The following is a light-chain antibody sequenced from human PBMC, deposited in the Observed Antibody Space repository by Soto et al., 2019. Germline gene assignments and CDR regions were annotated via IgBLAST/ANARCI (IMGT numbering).Light chain of an antibody. V-gene: IGKV3-15*01. J-gene: IGKJ1*01. CDR3: QQYNNWPVT. Sequence: EIVMTQSPATLSVSPXEXXTXSCRASQSVSSNLAWYQQKPGQAPRLLIYGASTRATGIPARFSGSGSGTEFTLTISSLQSEDFAVYYCQQYNNWPVTFGQGTKVEIK. CDR2: GAS. CDR1: QSVSSN.